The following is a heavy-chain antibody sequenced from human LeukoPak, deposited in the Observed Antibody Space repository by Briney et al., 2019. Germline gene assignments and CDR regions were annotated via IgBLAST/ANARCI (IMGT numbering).Heavy chain of an antibody. CDR1: GYSFTSYW. J-gene: IGHJ4*02. Sequence: GESLKISCKGSGYSFTSYWIGWVRQMPGKGLEWMGIIYPGDSDTRYSPSFQGQVTISADKSISTAYLQWSSLKASDTAMYYCARHNTQKETATIGVDYWGQGTLVTVSS. CDR3: ARHNTQKETATIGVDY. CDR2: IYPGDSDT. D-gene: IGHD5-24*01. V-gene: IGHV5-51*01.